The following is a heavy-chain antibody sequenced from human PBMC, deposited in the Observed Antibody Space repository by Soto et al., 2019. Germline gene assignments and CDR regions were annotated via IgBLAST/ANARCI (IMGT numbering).Heavy chain of an antibody. CDR2: ISGSGGST. J-gene: IGHJ4*02. Sequence: GGSLRLSCAASGFTFDSYGMSWVRQAPGKGLEWVSSISGSGGSTYYADSVKGRFTSSRDNSKNTLYLQMNSLSAEDTAVYFCAKVLTAGGLDYWGQGTLVTVSS. D-gene: IGHD6-13*01. V-gene: IGHV3-23*01. CDR3: AKVLTAGGLDY. CDR1: GFTFDSYG.